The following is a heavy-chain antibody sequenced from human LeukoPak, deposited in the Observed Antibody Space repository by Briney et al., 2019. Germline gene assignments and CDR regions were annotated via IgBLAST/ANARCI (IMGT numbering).Heavy chain of an antibody. CDR1: GFTFSTYA. CDR3: ANREGGYTYDPFDY. V-gene: IGHV3-23*01. J-gene: IGHJ4*02. D-gene: IGHD5-18*01. Sequence: GGSLRLSCAASGFTFSTYAMSWVRQAPGGGLEWVSAISGSSDTTYYADSVKRRFTISRDNSKNTLYLQMNSLRAEDTAVYYCANREGGYTYDPFDYWGQGTLVTVSS. CDR2: ISGSSDTT.